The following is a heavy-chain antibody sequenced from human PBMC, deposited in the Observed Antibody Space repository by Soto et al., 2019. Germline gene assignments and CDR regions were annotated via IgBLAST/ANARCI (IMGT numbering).Heavy chain of an antibody. V-gene: IGHV4-59*08. CDR3: ATRYAGNFYY. CDR1: GGSISSYY. D-gene: IGHD2-8*01. J-gene: IGHJ4*02. Sequence: QVQLQESGTGLVKPSETLSLTCTVSGGSISSYYWSWIRQPPGKGLEWIGYIYSSGSTNYNHSLKSRVTISVDTSKTQFSLKLSSVTAADTAGYYCATRYAGNFYYCDQGTLVTVSS. CDR2: IYSSGST.